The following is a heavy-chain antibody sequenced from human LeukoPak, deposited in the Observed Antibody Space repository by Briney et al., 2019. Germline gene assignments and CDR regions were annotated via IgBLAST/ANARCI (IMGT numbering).Heavy chain of an antibody. D-gene: IGHD2-2*01. CDR3: ARFAGYCSSTSCYPSDY. CDR2: ISAYNGNT. Sequence: ASVKVSCKASGYTLTSYGISWVRQAPGQGLEWMGWISAYNGNTNYAQKLQGRVTMTTDTSTSTAYMELRSLRSDDTAVYYCARFAGYCSSTSCYPSDYWGQGTLVTVSS. CDR1: GYTLTSYG. V-gene: IGHV1-18*01. J-gene: IGHJ4*02.